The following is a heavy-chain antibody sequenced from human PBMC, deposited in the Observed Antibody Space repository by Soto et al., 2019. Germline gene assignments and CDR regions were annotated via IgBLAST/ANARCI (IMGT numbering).Heavy chain of an antibody. CDR3: ASSSGYDPYYYYYGMDV. D-gene: IGHD5-12*01. Sequence: GESLKISCKGSGYSFTSYWIGWVRQMPGKGLEWMGIIYPGDSDTRYSPSFQGQVTISADKSISTTYLQWSSLKASDTAMYYCASSSGYDPYYYYYGMDVWGQGTTVTVSS. CDR1: GYSFTSYW. V-gene: IGHV5-51*01. CDR2: IYPGDSDT. J-gene: IGHJ6*02.